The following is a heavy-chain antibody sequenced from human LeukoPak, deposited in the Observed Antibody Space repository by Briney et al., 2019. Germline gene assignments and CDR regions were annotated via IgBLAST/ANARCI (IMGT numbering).Heavy chain of an antibody. Sequence: SETLSLTCSVSGVSISSVDYYWRCIRQPPGKSLELIRYIYYSGITYYNPSLKSRVTITVDTSKNQFSLKLSSVTAADTAVYYCARQQYSISPLFHYWGQGTVVPVS. J-gene: IGHJ4*02. V-gene: IGHV4-30-4*01. CDR3: ARQQYSISPLFHY. CDR1: GVSISSVDYY. CDR2: IYYSGIT. D-gene: IGHD2-2*01.